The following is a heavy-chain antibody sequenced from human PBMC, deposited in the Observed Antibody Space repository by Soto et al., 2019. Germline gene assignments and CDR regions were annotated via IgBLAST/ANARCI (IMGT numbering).Heavy chain of an antibody. CDR2: ISYDGSNK. D-gene: IGHD6-13*01. CDR1: GFTFSSYS. J-gene: IGHJ4*02. V-gene: IGHV3-30*18. Sequence: GGSLRLSCAASGFTFSSYSMHWVRQAPGKGLEWVAVISYDGSNKYYADSVKGRFTISRDNSKNTLYLQMNSLRAEDTAVYYCAKDGGSSWPHFDYWGQGTLVTVSS. CDR3: AKDGGSSWPHFDY.